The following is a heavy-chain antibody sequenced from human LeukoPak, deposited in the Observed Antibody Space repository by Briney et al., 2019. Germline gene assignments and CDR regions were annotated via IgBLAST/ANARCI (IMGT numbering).Heavy chain of an antibody. CDR1: GFTFSSYG. CDR2: IWYDGSNK. Sequence: PGGSLRLSCAASGFTFSSYGMHWVRQAPGKGLEWVAVIWYDGSNKYYADSVKGRFTISRDNSKNTLYLQMNSLRAEDTAVYYCAKSYYDFWSGYYILGYFDYWGQGTLVTVSS. V-gene: IGHV3-33*06. CDR3: AKSYYDFWSGYYILGYFDY. D-gene: IGHD3-3*01. J-gene: IGHJ4*02.